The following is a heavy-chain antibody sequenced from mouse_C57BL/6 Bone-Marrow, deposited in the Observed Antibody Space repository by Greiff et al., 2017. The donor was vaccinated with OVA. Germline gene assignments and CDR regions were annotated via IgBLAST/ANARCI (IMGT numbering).Heavy chain of an antibody. CDR3: VVRHYYGYDGIFDY. D-gene: IGHD2-2*01. CDR2: INPGSGGT. V-gene: IGHV1-54*01. J-gene: IGHJ2*01. Sequence: QVQLQQSGAELVRPGTSVKVSCKASGYAFTNYLIEWVKQRPGQGLEWIGVINPGSGGTNYNEKFKGKATLTADKSSSTAYMQLSSLTSEDSAVYFCVVRHYYGYDGIFDYWGQGTTLTVSS. CDR1: GYAFTNYL.